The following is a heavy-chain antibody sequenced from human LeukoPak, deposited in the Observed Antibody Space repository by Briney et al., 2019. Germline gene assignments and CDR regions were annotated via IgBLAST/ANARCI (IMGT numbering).Heavy chain of an antibody. CDR1: XYTFTVYY. CDR2: INPNSGGT. Sequence: SVKVSFKASXYTFTVYYMHWVRQAPGQGLEWMGWINPNSGGTNYAQKFHGTVTMTRHTSISTAYMELSRLRSDDTAVYYCARDDYYDSSGYFDPWGQGTLVTVSS. D-gene: IGHD3-22*01. CDR3: ARDDYYDSSGYFDP. J-gene: IGHJ5*02. V-gene: IGHV1-2*02.